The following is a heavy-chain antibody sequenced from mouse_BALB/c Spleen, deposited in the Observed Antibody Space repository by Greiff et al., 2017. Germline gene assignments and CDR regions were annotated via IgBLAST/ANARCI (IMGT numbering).Heavy chain of an antibody. Sequence: VQLQQSGAELVRPGALVKLSCKASGFNIKDYYMHWVKQRPEQGLEWIGWIDPENGNTIYDPKFQGKASITADTSSNTAYLQLSSLTSEDTAFYYCAREDGYYPFAYWGQGTLVTVSA. V-gene: IGHV14-1*02. J-gene: IGHJ3*01. CDR3: AREDGYYPFAY. CDR1: GFNIKDYY. CDR2: IDPENGNT. D-gene: IGHD2-3*01.